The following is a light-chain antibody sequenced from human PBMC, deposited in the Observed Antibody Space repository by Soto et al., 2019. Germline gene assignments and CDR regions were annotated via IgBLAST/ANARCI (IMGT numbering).Light chain of an antibody. Sequence: EIVMTQSPATLSVSPGERATLSCRASQSVSNNLAWYQQKPGQAPRLLIYAVSARATGIPARFSGSGSGTEFTLTISSLQSEDFAVYYCQQFNNWPLTFGGGIKVEIK. CDR3: QQFNNWPLT. J-gene: IGKJ4*01. V-gene: IGKV3-15*01. CDR1: QSVSNN. CDR2: AVS.